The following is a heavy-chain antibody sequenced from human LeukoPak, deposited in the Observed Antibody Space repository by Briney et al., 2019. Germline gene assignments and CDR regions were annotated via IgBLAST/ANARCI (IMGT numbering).Heavy chain of an antibody. CDR3: AKKYSSSWSDAFDI. J-gene: IGHJ3*02. V-gene: IGHV3-30*02. Sequence: QSGGSLRLSCAASTFIFSNYWMSWLRQAPGKGLEWVAFIRYDGSNKYYADSVKGRFTISRDNSKNTLYLQMNSLRAEDTAVYYCAKKYSSSWSDAFDIWGQGTMVTVSS. CDR2: IRYDGSNK. D-gene: IGHD6-13*01. CDR1: TFIFSNYW.